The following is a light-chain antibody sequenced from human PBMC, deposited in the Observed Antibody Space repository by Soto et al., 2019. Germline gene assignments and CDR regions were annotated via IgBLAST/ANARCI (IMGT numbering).Light chain of an antibody. CDR1: QTISSW. CDR2: KAS. J-gene: IGKJ1*01. V-gene: IGKV1-5*03. CDR3: QHYNSYSEA. Sequence: DIQMTQSPSTLSGSVGDRVTITCRASQTISSWLAWYQQKPGKAPKLLIYKASTLKSGVPSRSSGSGSGTEFTLTINSLPPDDFATYYCQHYNSYSEAVGQGTKVDIK.